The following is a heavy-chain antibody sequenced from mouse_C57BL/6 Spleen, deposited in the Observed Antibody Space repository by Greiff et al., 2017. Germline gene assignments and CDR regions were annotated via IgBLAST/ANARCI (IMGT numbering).Heavy chain of an antibody. D-gene: IGHD2-3*01. CDR2: INPNYGTT. CDR1: GYSFTDYN. CDR3: ARWLLRDWYFDV. Sequence: EVQLQQSGPELVKPGDSVKISCKASGYSFTDYNMNWVKQSNGKSLEWIGVINPNYGTTSYNQKVTCKATLTVAQSSSPAYMQLNSLTSEDSAVYYCARWLLRDWYFDVWGTGTTVTVSS. J-gene: IGHJ1*03. V-gene: IGHV1-39*01.